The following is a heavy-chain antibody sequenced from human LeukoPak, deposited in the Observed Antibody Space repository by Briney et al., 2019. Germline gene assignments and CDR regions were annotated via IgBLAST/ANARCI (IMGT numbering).Heavy chain of an antibody. CDR2: IKEDGSKK. D-gene: IGHD1-1*01. CDR1: GFTFTDYW. V-gene: IGHV3-7*01. CDR3: ARVGNWNDRGDY. J-gene: IGHJ4*02. Sequence: GGSLTLSCIVSGFTFTDYWMSWVRQAPGKGLEWVANIKEDGSKKSYVDSVKGRFTISRDNAKNSLSLQMDSLRAEDTAVYYCARVGNWNDRGDYWGQGTLVTVSS.